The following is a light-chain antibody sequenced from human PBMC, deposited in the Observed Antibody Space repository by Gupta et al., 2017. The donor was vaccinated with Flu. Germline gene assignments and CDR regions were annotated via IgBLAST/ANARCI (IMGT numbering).Light chain of an antibody. V-gene: IGLV1-44*01. CDR3: AAWDDSLNGYA. CDR1: RSNVGSNI. Sequence: QSVLTQPPSASGTPGQRVPISCSGGRSNVGSNIVTWYQHHPGTAPKVLIYNNNQRPSGVPDRISGSKSGTSASLAISGLQSEEEADYYCAAWDDSLNGYAFGSGTKVNVL. CDR2: NNN. J-gene: IGLJ1*01.